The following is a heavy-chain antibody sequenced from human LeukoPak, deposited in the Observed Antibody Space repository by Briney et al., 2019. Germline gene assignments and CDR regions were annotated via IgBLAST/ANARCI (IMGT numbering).Heavy chain of an antibody. CDR3: ARDSVVRGVDY. D-gene: IGHD3-10*01. Sequence: SETLSLTCTVSGGSISSYYWSWIRQPPGKGLEWIGYVSYSGSTNYNPSLKSRVTISVDTSKNQFSLKLSSVTAADTAVYYCARDSVVRGVDYWGQGTLVTVSS. CDR1: GGSISSYY. CDR2: VSYSGST. V-gene: IGHV4-59*01. J-gene: IGHJ4*02.